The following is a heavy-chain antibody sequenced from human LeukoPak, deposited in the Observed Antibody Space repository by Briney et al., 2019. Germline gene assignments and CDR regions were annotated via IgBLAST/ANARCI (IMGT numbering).Heavy chain of an antibody. V-gene: IGHV3-23*01. Sequence: GGSLRLSCVASGFTFSNYAMNWVRQAPGKGLDWISTISVGHSTNYADSVKGRFTISRDNSKNTLYLQMNSLRAEDTAVYYCAKDPNGDYVGAFDSWGQGTMVTVSS. CDR3: AKDPNGDYVGAFDS. CDR2: ISVGHST. CDR1: GFTFSNYA. J-gene: IGHJ3*02. D-gene: IGHD4-17*01.